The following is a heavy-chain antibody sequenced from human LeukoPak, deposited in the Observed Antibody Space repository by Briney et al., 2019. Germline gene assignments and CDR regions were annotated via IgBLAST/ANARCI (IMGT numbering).Heavy chain of an antibody. CDR3: ARGGGLDV. CDR2: INSDGSST. Sequence: GGSLRLSCAASGFTFRRFSMHWVREVPGMGLVWVSHINSDGSSTNYADSVKGRFTISRDNAKNTLYLQMSNLRAEDTAVYFCARGGGLDVWGQGATVTVSS. CDR1: GFTFRRFS. J-gene: IGHJ6*02. D-gene: IGHD3-16*01. V-gene: IGHV3-74*01.